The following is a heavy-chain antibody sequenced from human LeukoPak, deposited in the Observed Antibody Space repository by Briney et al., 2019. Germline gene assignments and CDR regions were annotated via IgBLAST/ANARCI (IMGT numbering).Heavy chain of an antibody. CDR2: ISAYNGNT. D-gene: IGHD3-10*01. V-gene: IGHV1-18*01. Sequence: GASVKVSCKASGYTFTSYGISRVRQTPGQGLEWMGWISAYNGNTNYAQKLQGRVTMTTDTSTSTAYIELRSLRSDDTAVYYCARDFREFGEFIGSHWGQGTMVTVSS. CDR3: ARDFREFGEFIGSH. CDR1: GYTFTSYG. J-gene: IGHJ4*02.